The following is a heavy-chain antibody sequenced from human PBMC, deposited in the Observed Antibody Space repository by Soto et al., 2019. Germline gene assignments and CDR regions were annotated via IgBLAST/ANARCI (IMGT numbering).Heavy chain of an antibody. Sequence: QVQLVQSGAEVKKPGSSVKVSCKASGYTFTSYGISWVRQAPGQGLEWMGWISAYNGNTMYVQKFQGRGTMTTDTPKSTANMELRSLRSDDTAVYYFERDAAAGLNDYWGQGTLVTVSS. D-gene: IGHD6-13*01. CDR1: GYTFTSYG. V-gene: IGHV1-18*01. J-gene: IGHJ4*02. CDR3: ERDAAAGLNDY. CDR2: ISAYNGNT.